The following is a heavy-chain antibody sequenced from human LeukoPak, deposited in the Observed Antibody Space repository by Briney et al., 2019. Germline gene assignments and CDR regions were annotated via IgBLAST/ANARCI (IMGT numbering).Heavy chain of an antibody. CDR2: IYYSGST. J-gene: IGHJ4*02. CDR1: GFTFSSNW. CDR3: ADSSGYYNFDY. Sequence: PGGSLRLSCAVSGFTFSSNWMSWVRQAPGKGLEWIGSIYYSGSTYYNPSLKSRVTISVDTSKNQFSLKLSSVTAADTAMYYCADSSGYYNFDYWGQGSLVTVSS. V-gene: IGHV4-4*02. D-gene: IGHD3-22*01.